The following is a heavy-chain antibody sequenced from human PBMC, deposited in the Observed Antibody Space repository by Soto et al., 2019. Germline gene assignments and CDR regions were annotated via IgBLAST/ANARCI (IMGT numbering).Heavy chain of an antibody. CDR3: SRVANHPYYDVWSGYFDY. V-gene: IGHV3-11*01. CDR1: GFTFSDYY. CDR2: ISSSGSTI. Sequence: QVQLVESGGGLVKPGGSLRLSCAASGFTFSDYYMSWIRQAPGKGLEWVSYISSSGSTIYYADSVKGRFTISRDNAKNSLDLQINSLRAEDTAVYYCSRVANHPYYDVWSGYFDYWGQGTLVTVSA. J-gene: IGHJ4*02. D-gene: IGHD3-3*01.